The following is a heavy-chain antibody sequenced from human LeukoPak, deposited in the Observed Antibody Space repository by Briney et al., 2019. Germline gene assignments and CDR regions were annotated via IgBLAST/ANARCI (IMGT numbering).Heavy chain of an antibody. D-gene: IGHD4-17*01. Sequence: GGSLRLSCTASGFTFGDYAMSWFRQAPGKGLEWVGFIRSKAYGGTPEYAASVKGRFTISRDDSKSIAYLQMNSLKTEDTAVYYCTAAPTVTTKYYFDYWGQGTLVTVSS. CDR3: TAAPTVTTKYYFDY. CDR2: IRSKAYGGTP. CDR1: GFTFGDYA. V-gene: IGHV3-49*03. J-gene: IGHJ4*02.